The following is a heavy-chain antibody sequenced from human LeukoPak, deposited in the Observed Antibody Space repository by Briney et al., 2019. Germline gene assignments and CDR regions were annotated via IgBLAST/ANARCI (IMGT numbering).Heavy chain of an antibody. CDR3: ARDDYDFWSGYYDPLHY. D-gene: IGHD3-3*01. CDR2: ISDNGGSK. V-gene: IGHV3-23*01. CDR1: GFTFSTYA. J-gene: IGHJ4*02. Sequence: GGSLRLSCAASGFTFSTYAMSWVRQAPGKGLERVSAISDNGGSKHYADSVKGRFTISRDNSENTLYLQMNSLRAEDTAVYYCARDDYDFWSGYYDPLHYWGQGTLVTVSS.